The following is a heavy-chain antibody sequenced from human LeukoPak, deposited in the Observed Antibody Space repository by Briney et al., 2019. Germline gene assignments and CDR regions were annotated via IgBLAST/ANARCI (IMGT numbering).Heavy chain of an antibody. V-gene: IGHV3-23*01. CDR1: GFTFSSYA. D-gene: IGHD3-22*01. CDR2: ISPSSGT. J-gene: IGHJ4*02. Sequence: GGSLRLSCAASGFTFSSYAMRWVRQAPGKGLEWVSAISPSSGTFYADSVKGRFTISRDNSENTLYLQTNSLRAEDTAVYYCARPQSSSGYYWPFDDWGQGTLVTVSS. CDR3: ARPQSSSGYYWPFDD.